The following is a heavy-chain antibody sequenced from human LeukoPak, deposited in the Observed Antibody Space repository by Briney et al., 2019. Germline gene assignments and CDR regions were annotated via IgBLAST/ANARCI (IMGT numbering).Heavy chain of an antibody. CDR2: IYSGGST. Sequence: GGSPRLSCAASGFTVSSNYMSWVRQAPGKGLEWVSVIYSGGSTYYADSVKGRFTISRDNSKNTLYLQTNSLRAEDTAVYYCARSPPSSSWYSGGDYWGQGTLVTVSS. CDR1: GFTVSSNY. CDR3: ARSPPSSSWYSGGDY. V-gene: IGHV3-66*01. D-gene: IGHD6-13*01. J-gene: IGHJ4*02.